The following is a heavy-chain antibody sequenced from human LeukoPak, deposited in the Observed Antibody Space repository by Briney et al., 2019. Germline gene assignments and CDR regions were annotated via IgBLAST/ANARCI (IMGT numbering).Heavy chain of an antibody. V-gene: IGHV4-39*01. D-gene: IGHD3-22*01. CDR2: IYYGENT. CDR1: GDSISSGPYY. Sequence: SETLSLSCTVSGDSISSGPYYWGWIRQPPGKGLEWIGNIYYGENTYYNPSLKSRVTISIDTSNNQFYLKLSSLTAADTAVYYCARRDDSSGYHKIFDYWGQGTLVTVSS. J-gene: IGHJ4*02. CDR3: ARRDDSSGYHKIFDY.